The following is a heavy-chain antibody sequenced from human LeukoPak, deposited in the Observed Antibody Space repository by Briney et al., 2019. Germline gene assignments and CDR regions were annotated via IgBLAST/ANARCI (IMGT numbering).Heavy chain of an antibody. D-gene: IGHD4-23*01. J-gene: IGHJ2*01. V-gene: IGHV4-4*07. CDR1: GASISSYY. CDR2: IYTVGRT. CDR3: ASDRLVIPGANSGYFDL. Sequence: PSETLSLTCTVSGASISSYYWSWIRQPAGEGLQWVGRIYTVGRTDYNPSLKSRVSMSVDTSKNQFSLKLTSVTAADTAVYYCASDRLVIPGANSGYFDLWGRGTQVTVSS.